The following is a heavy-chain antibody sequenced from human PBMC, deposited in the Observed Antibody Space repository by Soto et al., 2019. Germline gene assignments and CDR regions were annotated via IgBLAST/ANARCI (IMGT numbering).Heavy chain of an antibody. CDR1: GGSISSYY. J-gene: IGHJ5*02. D-gene: IGHD3-9*01. Sequence: QVQLQESGPGLVKPSETLSLTCTVSGGSISSYYWSWIRQPPGKGLEWIGYIYYSGSTNYNPSLKSRVTISVDTSKNQFSLKLSSVTAADTAVYYCARATLRYFDWLLWFDPWGQGTLVTVSS. CDR3: ARATLRYFDWLLWFDP. CDR2: IYYSGST. V-gene: IGHV4-59*01.